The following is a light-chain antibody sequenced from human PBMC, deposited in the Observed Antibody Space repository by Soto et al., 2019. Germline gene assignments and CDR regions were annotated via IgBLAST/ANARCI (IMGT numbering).Light chain of an antibody. CDR2: VAS. V-gene: IGKV1-39*01. Sequence: DIQITQSPSSLSASVGDRVTITCLSSQRISTYLNWYQQKPGQAPKLLIYVASLLQSGVPSRFSGSGSGTDFTLTISGLQPEDFATYYCQQSYDTVAITFGQGTRLEIX. J-gene: IGKJ5*01. CDR3: QQSYDTVAIT. CDR1: QRISTY.